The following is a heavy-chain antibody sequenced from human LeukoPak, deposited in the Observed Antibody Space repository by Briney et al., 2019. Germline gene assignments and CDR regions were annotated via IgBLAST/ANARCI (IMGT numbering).Heavy chain of an antibody. CDR3: ARVPGDY. Sequence: GGSLTLFCAASGFTFSSYSMNWVRQAPGKGLEWVSSISGSSTYIYYADSVKGRFTISRDNAKNSLYLQMNSLRAEDTAVYYCARVPGDYWGQGSRASVPS. V-gene: IGHV3-21*01. CDR1: GFTFSSYS. CDR2: ISGSSTYI. D-gene: IGHD3-10*01. J-gene: IGHJ4*02.